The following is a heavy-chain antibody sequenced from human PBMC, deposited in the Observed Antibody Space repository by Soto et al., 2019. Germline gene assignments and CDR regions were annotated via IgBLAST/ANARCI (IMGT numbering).Heavy chain of an antibody. V-gene: IGHV3-23*01. CDR1: GFTFSSYA. CDR2: ISGSGGST. Sequence: EGRLLEHGGDLVQPGGSLRLSCEASGFTFSSYAMSWVRQAPGKGLEWVSVISGSGGSTNYADSVKGRFTISRDNFKNTLYLQMNSLRAGDTAVYYCAIDNEGIADSAGYFDYWGQGTLVTVSS. D-gene: IGHD2-21*01. CDR3: AIDNEGIADSAGYFDY. J-gene: IGHJ4*02.